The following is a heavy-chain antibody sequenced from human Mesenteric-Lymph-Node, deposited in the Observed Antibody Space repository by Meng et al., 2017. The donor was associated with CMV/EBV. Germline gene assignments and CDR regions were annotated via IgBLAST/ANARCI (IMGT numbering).Heavy chain of an antibody. V-gene: IGHV3-30*02. D-gene: IGHD2-2*01. CDR2: IRYDGSNK. CDR1: GFTFSSDW. Sequence: GESLKISCAASGFTFSSDWMIWVRQAPGKGLKWVAFIRYDGSNKYYADSVKGRFTISRDNSKNTLYLQMNSLRAEDTAVYYCAKVRFPWEHLPAAIGWDRRSSTWTDPYSDYWGQGTLVTVSS. J-gene: IGHJ4*02. CDR3: AKVRFPWEHLPAAIGWDRRSSTWTDPYSDY.